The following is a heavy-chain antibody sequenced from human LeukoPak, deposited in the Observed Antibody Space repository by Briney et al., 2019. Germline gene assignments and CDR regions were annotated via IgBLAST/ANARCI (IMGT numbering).Heavy chain of an antibody. J-gene: IGHJ4*02. CDR1: GFTVSSNY. CDR3: ARGYDYRKFDY. D-gene: IGHD5-12*01. Sequence: PGGSLRLSCAASGFTVSSNYMSWVRQAPGKGLEWVSVIYSGGSTYYADSVKGRFAISRDNSKNTLCLQMNSLRAEDTAVYYCARGYDYRKFDYWGQGTLVTVSS. CDR2: IYSGGST. V-gene: IGHV3-53*01.